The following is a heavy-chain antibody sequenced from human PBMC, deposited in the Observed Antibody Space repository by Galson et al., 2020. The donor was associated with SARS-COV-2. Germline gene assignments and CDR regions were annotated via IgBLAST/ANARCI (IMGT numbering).Heavy chain of an antibody. D-gene: IGHD2-2*01. CDR1: GFTFSSYS. Sequence: GGSLRLSCAASGFTFSSYSMNWVRQAPGKGLEWVSSISSSSSYIYYADSVKGRFTISRDNAKNSLYLQMNSLRAEDTAVYYCARVGCRYCSSTSSQRGGMDVWGQGTTVTVSS. J-gene: IGHJ6*02. CDR2: ISSSSSYI. CDR3: ARVGCRYCSSTSSQRGGMDV. V-gene: IGHV3-21*01.